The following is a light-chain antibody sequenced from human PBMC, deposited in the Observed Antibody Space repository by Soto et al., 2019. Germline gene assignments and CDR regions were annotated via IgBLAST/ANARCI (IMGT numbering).Light chain of an antibody. V-gene: IGLV2-14*03. CDR2: EVN. J-gene: IGLJ1*01. Sequence: QSVLTQPASVSGSPGQSITISCTGTSSDIGGYNFVSWYQQHPGKAPKLMISEVNNRPSGVSDRFSGSKSGNTASLTISGLQSEDEGDYYCSSYTSSRAYVFGIGTKVTVL. CDR1: SSDIGGYNF. CDR3: SSYTSSRAYV.